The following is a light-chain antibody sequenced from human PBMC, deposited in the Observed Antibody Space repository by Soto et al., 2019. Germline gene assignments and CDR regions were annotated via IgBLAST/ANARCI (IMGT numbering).Light chain of an antibody. V-gene: IGKV1-5*03. CDR2: KAS. CDR1: QSFTTW. J-gene: IGKJ2*02. CDR3: LQYNSYPWT. Sequence: DIQMTQSPSTLSASVGDRVTITCRASQSFTTWLSWYQQKPGKAPNLLIYKASNLESGVPSRFSGSGSGTEFTLTISSLQPDDFATYYCLQYNSYPWTFGQGTKLEIK.